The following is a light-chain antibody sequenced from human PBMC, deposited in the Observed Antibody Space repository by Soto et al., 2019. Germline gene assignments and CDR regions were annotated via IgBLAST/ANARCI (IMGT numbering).Light chain of an antibody. CDR2: EVS. J-gene: IGLJ3*02. CDR1: SSDVGGYNY. Sequence: QSALTQPASVSGSPGQSITISCTGTSSDVGGYNYVSWYQQHPGKAPKLMIYEVSNRPSGVSDRFSGSRSGNTASLTIPGLQADDESDYYCISYTSSSTWVFGGGTKVTVL. CDR3: ISYTSSSTWV. V-gene: IGLV2-14*01.